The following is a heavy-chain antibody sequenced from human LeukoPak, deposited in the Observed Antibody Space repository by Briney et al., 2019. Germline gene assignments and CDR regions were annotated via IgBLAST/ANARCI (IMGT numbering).Heavy chain of an antibody. CDR3: ARGPHSIAAAVDY. CDR2: ISYDGSNK. V-gene: IGHV3-30-3*01. CDR1: GFIFSSYW. J-gene: IGHJ4*02. Sequence: GGSLRLSCAVSGFIFSSYWMNWVRQAPGKGLEWVAVISYDGSNKYYADSVKGRFTISRDNSKNTLYLQMNSLRAEDTAVYYCARGPHSIAAAVDYWGQGTLVTVSS. D-gene: IGHD6-13*01.